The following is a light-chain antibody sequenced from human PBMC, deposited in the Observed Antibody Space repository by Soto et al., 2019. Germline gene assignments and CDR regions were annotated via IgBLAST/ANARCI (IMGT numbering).Light chain of an antibody. CDR1: ESVSSK. V-gene: IGKV3-15*01. CDR3: QQYNSWPPFT. CDR2: GAH. Sequence: EIVMTQSPATLSVSPGESVTLSCRASESVSSKVAWYQQKPGQPPRLLIYGAHTRATDIPARFSGSGSGTEFTLTISSLQSEDFADYYCQQYNSWPPFTFGPGTTVDLK. J-gene: IGKJ3*01.